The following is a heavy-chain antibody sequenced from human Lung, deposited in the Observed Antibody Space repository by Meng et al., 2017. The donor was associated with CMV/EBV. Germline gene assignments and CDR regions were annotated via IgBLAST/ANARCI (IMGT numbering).Heavy chain of an antibody. V-gene: IGHV3-23*03. CDR2: IYSGGSST. CDR1: GFTFSSYA. J-gene: IGHJ5*02. D-gene: IGHD6-19*01. CDR3: TTRGSIAVAGTAA. Sequence: CAASGFTFSSYAMSWVRQAPGKGLEWVSIIYSGGSSTYYADSVKGQFTISRDNSKNTLYLQMNSLRAEDTAVYYCTTRGSIAVAGTAAWGQGTLVTVSS.